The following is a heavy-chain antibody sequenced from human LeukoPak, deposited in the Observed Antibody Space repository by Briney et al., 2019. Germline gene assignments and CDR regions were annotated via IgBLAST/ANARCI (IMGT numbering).Heavy chain of an antibody. CDR1: GFTFSSYG. J-gene: IGHJ6*02. Sequence: PGGSLRLPCAASGFTFSSYGMYWVRQAPGKGLERVAVIWYDGGNKYYADSVKGRFTISRDNSKNTLYLQMNSLRAEDTAVYYCARGDYYDSSGYLVPMDVWGQGTTVTVSS. CDR3: ARGDYYDSSGYLVPMDV. CDR2: IWYDGGNK. D-gene: IGHD3-22*01. V-gene: IGHV3-33*01.